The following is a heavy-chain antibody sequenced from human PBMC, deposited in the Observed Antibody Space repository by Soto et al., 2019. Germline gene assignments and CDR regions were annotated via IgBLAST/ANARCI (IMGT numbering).Heavy chain of an antibody. Sequence: GGSLRLSCAASGFTFSDYYMSWIRQAPGKGLEWVSYISSSSSYTNYADSVKGRFTISRDNAKNTLYLQMNSLRAEDTAVYYCAKDSSSWPYLIDYWGQGTLVTVSS. V-gene: IGHV3-11*05. CDR1: GFTFSDYY. D-gene: IGHD6-13*01. CDR3: AKDSSSWPYLIDY. J-gene: IGHJ4*02. CDR2: ISSSSSYT.